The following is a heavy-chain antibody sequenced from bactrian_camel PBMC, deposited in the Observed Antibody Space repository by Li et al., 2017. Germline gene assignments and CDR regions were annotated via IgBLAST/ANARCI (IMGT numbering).Heavy chain of an antibody. CDR1: GSTQSARW. CDR3: AAETTKHCRLLFGY. V-gene: IGHV3S6*01. CDR2: IDSKHNP. J-gene: IGHJ6*01. Sequence: VQLVESGGGSVKTGESLKLSCVLSGSTQSARWMGWFRQAPGREREGVAGIDSKHNPTYADSVKGRFAISRDDASHTLYLQMDSLKPNDTAMYYCAAETTKHCRLLFGYWAQGTQVTVSS.